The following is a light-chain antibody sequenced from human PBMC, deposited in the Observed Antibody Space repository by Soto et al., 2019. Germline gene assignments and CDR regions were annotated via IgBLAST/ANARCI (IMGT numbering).Light chain of an antibody. V-gene: IGLV2-23*01. Sequence: QSALTQPASVSGSPGQSTTISCTGTSSDVGTYNLVSWYQQHPGKAPKLMIYEGTKRPSGVSNRFSGSKSDNTASLTISGLQAEDEADYYCCSYAGSSTGFGGGTKLTVL. CDR3: CSYAGSSTG. CDR1: SSDVGTYNL. CDR2: EGT. J-gene: IGLJ2*01.